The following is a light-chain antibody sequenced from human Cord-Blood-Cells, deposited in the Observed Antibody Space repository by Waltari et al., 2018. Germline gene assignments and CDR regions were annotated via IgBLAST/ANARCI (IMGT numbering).Light chain of an antibody. Sequence: SYELTQPSSVSVSPGQTARFTRSGDVLAKKYARWFQQNPGQAPVLVIYEDSARPSGIPERFSGSSSGTKVTLTISGAQVEDEADYYFCSAADNNRVFGGWTKLTVL. CDR3: CSAADNNRV. J-gene: IGLJ3*02. CDR1: VLAKKY. V-gene: IGLV3-27*01. CDR2: EDS.